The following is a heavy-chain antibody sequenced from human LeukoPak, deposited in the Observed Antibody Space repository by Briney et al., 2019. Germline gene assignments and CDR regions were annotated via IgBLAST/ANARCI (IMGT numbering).Heavy chain of an antibody. Sequence: ASVKVSCKASGYTFTGYYMHWVRQAPRQGLEWMGWINPNSGGTNYAQKFQGRVTMTRDTSISTAYMELSRLRSDDTAVYYCARVRSGGVQFDYWGQGTLVTVSS. D-gene: IGHD3-16*01. CDR2: INPNSGGT. V-gene: IGHV1-2*02. CDR1: GYTFTGYY. CDR3: ARVRSGGVQFDY. J-gene: IGHJ4*02.